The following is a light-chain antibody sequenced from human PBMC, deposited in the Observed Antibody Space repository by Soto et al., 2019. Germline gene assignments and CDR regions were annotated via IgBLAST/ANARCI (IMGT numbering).Light chain of an antibody. V-gene: IGKV3-15*01. Sequence: EIVMTQSPATLSVSPGERATLSCRASQSVSSNLAWYQQKPGLAPTLLIYGASARATGIPARFSGSGSGTEFTLTISSLQSEDFAVYYCQHYNNWPFTFGQGTKLEI. J-gene: IGKJ2*01. CDR2: GAS. CDR1: QSVSSN. CDR3: QHYNNWPFT.